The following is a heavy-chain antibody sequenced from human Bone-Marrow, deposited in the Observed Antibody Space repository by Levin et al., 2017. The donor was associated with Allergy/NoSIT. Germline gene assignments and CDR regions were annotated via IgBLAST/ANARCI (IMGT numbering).Heavy chain of an antibody. V-gene: IGHV6-1*01. CDR2: TYFRSEWSD. Sequence: SQTLSLTCAISGDRVSSTTAAWNWIRQSPSRGLEWLGRTYFRSEWSDDYAVSVKSRITINPDIYKNQFSLQLNSVTPEDTAVYYCTRGSSRWFDTWGQGTLVTVSS. CDR1: GDRVSSTTAA. D-gene: IGHD3-10*01. CDR3: TRGSSRWFDT. J-gene: IGHJ5*02.